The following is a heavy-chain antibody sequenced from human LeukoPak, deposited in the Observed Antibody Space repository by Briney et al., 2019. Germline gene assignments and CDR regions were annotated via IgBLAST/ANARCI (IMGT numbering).Heavy chain of an antibody. J-gene: IGHJ4*02. CDR1: GFTFSSST. V-gene: IGHV3-23*01. CDR3: AKLTDH. Sequence: GGSLRLSCAASGFTFSSSTMSWVRQAPGKGLEWVSSITGSGARTYYADSVKGRFPISRDNSRNTLYLQMDSLRAEDTGVYYCAKLTDHWGRGTLVTVSS. CDR2: ITGSGART.